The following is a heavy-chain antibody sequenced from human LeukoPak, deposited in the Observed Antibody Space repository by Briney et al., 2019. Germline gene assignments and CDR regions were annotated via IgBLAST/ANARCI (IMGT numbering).Heavy chain of an antibody. J-gene: IGHJ6*02. CDR1: GYTFTGYY. Sequence: ASVKVSCKASGYTFTGYYMHWVRQAPGQGLEWMGWINPNSGGTNYAQKFQGRVTMTRDTSISTAYMELSRLRSDDTAVYYCARELVVVEYYYYGMDVWGQGTTVTVSS. D-gene: IGHD3-22*01. CDR2: INPNSGGT. V-gene: IGHV1-2*02. CDR3: ARELVVVEYYYYGMDV.